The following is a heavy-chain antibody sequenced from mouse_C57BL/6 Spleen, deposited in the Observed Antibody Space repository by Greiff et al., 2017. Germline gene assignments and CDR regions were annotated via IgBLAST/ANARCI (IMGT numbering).Heavy chain of an antibody. J-gene: IGHJ3*01. CDR3: AIDSSVPPFAY. CDR2: INPNNGGT. V-gene: IGHV1-18*01. Sequence: EVQLQQSGPELVKPGASVTIPCKASGYTFTDYNMDWVKQSHGKSLEWIGDINPNNGGTIYNQKFKGKATLTVDKSSSTAYMELRSLTSEDTAVYYCAIDSSVPPFAYWGQGTLVTVSA. D-gene: IGHD3-2*02. CDR1: GYTFTDYN.